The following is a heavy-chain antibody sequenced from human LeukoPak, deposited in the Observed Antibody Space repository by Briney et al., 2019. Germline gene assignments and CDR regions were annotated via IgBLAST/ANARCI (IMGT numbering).Heavy chain of an antibody. CDR1: GYSFTSYW. D-gene: IGHD2-15*01. CDR2: IYPGDSDT. V-gene: IGHV5-51*01. Sequence: GESLKISCKGSGYSFTSYWIGWVRQMPGKGLEWVGIIYPGDSDTRYSPSFQGQVTISVDKSISTAYLQWSSLKASDTAMYYCARISGIVEPAHIFDYWGQGTLVTVSS. CDR3: ARISGIVEPAHIFDY. J-gene: IGHJ4*02.